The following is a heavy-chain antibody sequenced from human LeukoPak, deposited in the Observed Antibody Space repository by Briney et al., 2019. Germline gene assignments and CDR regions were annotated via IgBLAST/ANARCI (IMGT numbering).Heavy chain of an antibody. Sequence: GGSLRLSCAASGFTFSAYAMSWVRQAPGKGLEWVAVIWYDGSNKYYADSMKGRFTISRDNSKNTLYLQMNSLRAEDTAVYYCARRGHFDYWGQGTLVTVSS. CDR3: ARRGHFDY. V-gene: IGHV3-33*08. CDR2: IWYDGSNK. CDR1: GFTFSAYA. J-gene: IGHJ4*02.